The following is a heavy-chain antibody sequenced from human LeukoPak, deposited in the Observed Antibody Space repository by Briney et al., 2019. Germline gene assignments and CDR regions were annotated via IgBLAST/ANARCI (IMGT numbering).Heavy chain of an antibody. CDR2: INPSGGST. CDR3: ARDLAGVTTFDY. D-gene: IGHD5-18*01. CDR1: GYTFTTYY. V-gene: IGHV1-46*01. Sequence: ASVKVSCTASGYTFTTYYMHWVRQAPGQGLEWMGIINPSGGSTSYAQKFQGRVTMTRDTSTSTVYMELSSLRSEDTAVYYCARDLAGVTTFDYWGQGTLVTVSS. J-gene: IGHJ4*02.